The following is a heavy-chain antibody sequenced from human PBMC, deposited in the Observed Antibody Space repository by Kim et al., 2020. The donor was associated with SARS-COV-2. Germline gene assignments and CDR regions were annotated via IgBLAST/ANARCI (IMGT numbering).Heavy chain of an antibody. J-gene: IGHJ4*02. Sequence: SETLSLTCTVSGCSISSSSYYWGWIRQPPGKGLEWIGSIYYSGSTYYNPSLKSRVTISVDTSKNQFSLKLSSVTAADTAVYYCARRASFILAGYSLFDYCGQGTLVTVSS. CDR1: GCSISSSSYY. CDR3: ARRASFILAGYSLFDY. CDR2: IYYSGST. V-gene: IGHV4-39*01. D-gene: IGHD3-9*01.